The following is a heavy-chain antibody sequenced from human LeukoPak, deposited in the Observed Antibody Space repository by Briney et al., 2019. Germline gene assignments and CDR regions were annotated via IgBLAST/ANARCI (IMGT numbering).Heavy chain of an antibody. Sequence: GGSLRLSCAASGFTFSSCGMHWVRQAPGKGLEWVAVISYDGSNKYYADSVKGRFTISRDNSKNTLYLQMNSLRAEDTAVYYCAKDISVLRTLYYFDYWGQGTLVTVSS. CDR1: GFTFSSCG. CDR3: AKDISVLRTLYYFDY. CDR2: ISYDGSNK. D-gene: IGHD2/OR15-2a*01. J-gene: IGHJ4*02. V-gene: IGHV3-30*18.